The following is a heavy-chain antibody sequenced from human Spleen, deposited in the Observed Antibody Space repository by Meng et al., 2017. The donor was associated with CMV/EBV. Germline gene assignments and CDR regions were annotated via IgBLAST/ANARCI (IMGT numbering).Heavy chain of an antibody. D-gene: IGHD3-16*01. V-gene: IGHV3-23*01. CDR3: AKGGAKFGMASVGLSFDY. J-gene: IGHJ4*02. Sequence: GESLKISCAASGFTLNSYPMYWVRQAPGKGLEWVSGITASGTATYYADSVKGRVTISRDNSKNTLFLQMDSVRADDTAVYYCAKGGAKFGMASVGLSFDYWGQGTLVTVSS. CDR1: GFTLNSYP. CDR2: ITASGTAT.